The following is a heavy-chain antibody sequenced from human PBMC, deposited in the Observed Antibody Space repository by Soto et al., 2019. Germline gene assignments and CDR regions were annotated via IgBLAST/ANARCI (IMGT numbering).Heavy chain of an antibody. D-gene: IGHD3-10*01. CDR2: INHLETT. Sequence: QLQLHMSGSGLVKPSQTLSLTCTVSGASITYGAYSWSWIRQTPGKGLEWIGYINHLETTFYNPSFESRLTLSIDRTKNQSSLNLKSMSAADRAVYFCARGGGFDSFDYWGQGIVVTVSS. CDR1: GASITYGAYS. J-gene: IGHJ4*02. V-gene: IGHV4-30-2*01. CDR3: ARGGGFDSFDY.